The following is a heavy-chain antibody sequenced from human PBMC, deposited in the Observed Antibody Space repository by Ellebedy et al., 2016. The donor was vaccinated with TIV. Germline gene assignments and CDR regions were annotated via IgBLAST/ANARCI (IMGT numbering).Heavy chain of an antibody. CDR1: GFTFSSYW. CDR3: ARQHVVSAPRGWFDP. V-gene: IGHV3-7*01. D-gene: IGHD2-15*01. J-gene: IGHJ5*02. CDR2: IKQDGSEE. Sequence: GESLKISCAASGFTFSSYWMSWVRQAPGKGLEWVASIKQDGSEEYYADSVKGRFTISRDNAKNSLYLQMNSLRAEDTAVYYGARQHVVSAPRGWFDPWGQGTLVTVSS.